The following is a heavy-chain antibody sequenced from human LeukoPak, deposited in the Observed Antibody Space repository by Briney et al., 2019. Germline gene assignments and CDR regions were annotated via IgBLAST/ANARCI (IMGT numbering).Heavy chain of an antibody. CDR2: ISGGTSYI. J-gene: IGHJ5*02. CDR3: ARSLPFDP. CDR1: GFTFSTYD. V-gene: IGHV3-21*01. Sequence: KSGGSLRLSYAASGFTFSTYDMTWVRQAPGKGLEWVSSISGGTSYISYADSMKGRFTISRDNAKNSLYLQMNSLRAEDTAVYYCARSLPFDPWGQGTLVTVSS.